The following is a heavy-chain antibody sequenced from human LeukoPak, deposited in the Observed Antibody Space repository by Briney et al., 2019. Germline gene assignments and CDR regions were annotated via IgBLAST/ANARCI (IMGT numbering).Heavy chain of an antibody. D-gene: IGHD2-21*01. CDR3: ASGCGGDCYSTEYFQH. Sequence: SETLSLTCTVSGGSISSYYWSWIRQPAGKGLEWIGRIYTSGSTNYNPSLKSRVTMSVDTSKNQFSLKLSSVTAADTAVYYCASGCGGDCYSTEYFQHWGQGTLVTVSS. CDR2: IYTSGST. J-gene: IGHJ1*01. CDR1: GGSISSYY. V-gene: IGHV4-4*07.